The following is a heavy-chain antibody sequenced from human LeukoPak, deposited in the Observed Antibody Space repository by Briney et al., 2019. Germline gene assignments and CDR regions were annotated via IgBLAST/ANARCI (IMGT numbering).Heavy chain of an antibody. D-gene: IGHD3-22*01. Sequence: GGSLRLSCAASGFTFSNYWMSWVRQAPGKGLEWVANIKQDESEKYYVDSVKGRFTISRDNAKNSLYLQMSSLRADDTAVYYCARDRLLYYYDSGPTGHFQHWGQGTLVTV. CDR2: IKQDESEK. V-gene: IGHV3-7*01. J-gene: IGHJ1*01. CDR3: ARDRLLYYYDSGPTGHFQH. CDR1: GFTFSNYW.